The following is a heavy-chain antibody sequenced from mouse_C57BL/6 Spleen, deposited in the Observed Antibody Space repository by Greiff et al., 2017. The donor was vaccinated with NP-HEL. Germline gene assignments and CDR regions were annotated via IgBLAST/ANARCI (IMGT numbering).Heavy chain of an antibody. Sequence: QVQLQQPGTELVKPGASMKLSCKASGYTFASYWMHWVKQRPGQGLEWVGNINPSSGGTYYNEKFKNRATLPVDKSSGTAYMQLSSLTSEDAAVYYCARVKVTGTAAFAYWGQGTLVAGSA. CDR1: GYTFASYW. CDR3: ARVKVTGTAAFAY. J-gene: IGHJ3*01. V-gene: IGHV1-53*01. D-gene: IGHD4-1*01. CDR2: INPSSGGT.